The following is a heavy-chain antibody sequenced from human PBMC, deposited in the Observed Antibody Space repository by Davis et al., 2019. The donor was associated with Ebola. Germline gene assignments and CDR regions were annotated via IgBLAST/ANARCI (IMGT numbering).Heavy chain of an antibody. Sequence: GGSLRLSCADSVITFSSYAMTWVRQAPGKGLQWVSGISGSGTKTYYADSMKGRFTISRDNSKNSLYLQMNSLRAEDTAVYYCARDGWEYDIFFYGMDVWGKGTTVTVSS. CDR2: ISGSGTKT. V-gene: IGHV3-23*01. J-gene: IGHJ6*04. D-gene: IGHD3-9*01. CDR1: VITFSSYA. CDR3: ARDGWEYDIFFYGMDV.